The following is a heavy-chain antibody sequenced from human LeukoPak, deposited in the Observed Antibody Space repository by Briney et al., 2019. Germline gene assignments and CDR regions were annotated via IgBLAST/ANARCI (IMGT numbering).Heavy chain of an antibody. D-gene: IGHD1-26*01. V-gene: IGHV3-23*01. Sequence: GGSLRLSCAASGLTFSNYAMNWVRQAPGKGLEWVSALSASAGRTYYADSVKGRFTISRDNSKNTLFLQMNSLRADDTGVYYCAKEYSGTFSPFPSYFDYWGQGTLVTVSS. CDR3: AKEYSGTFSPFPSYFDY. CDR1: GLTFSNYA. CDR2: LSASAGRT. J-gene: IGHJ4*02.